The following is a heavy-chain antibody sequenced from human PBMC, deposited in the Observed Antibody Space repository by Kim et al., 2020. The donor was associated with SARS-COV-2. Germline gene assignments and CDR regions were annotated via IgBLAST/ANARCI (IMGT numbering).Heavy chain of an antibody. CDR1: GGSFSGYY. J-gene: IGHJ6*01. D-gene: IGHD6-6*01. V-gene: IGHV4-34*01. CDR3: ASGRRGDIAARKYYYYGMAV. Sequence: SETLSLTCAVYGGSFSGYYWSWIRQPPGKGLEWIGEINHSGSTNYHPSLKSRVTISVDTSKNQFSLKLPSFPAADTAVYYCASGRRGDIAARKYYYYGMAVWGNTQRSPSPQ. CDR2: INHSGST.